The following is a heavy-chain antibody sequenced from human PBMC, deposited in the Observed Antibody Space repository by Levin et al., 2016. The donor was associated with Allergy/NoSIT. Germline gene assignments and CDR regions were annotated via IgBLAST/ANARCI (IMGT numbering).Heavy chain of an antibody. D-gene: IGHD3-22*01. CDR2: IWYDGSNK. Sequence: GGSLRLSCAASGFTFSSYGMHWVRQAPGKGLEWVAVIWYDGSNKYYADSVKGRFTISRDNSKNTLYLQMNSLRAEDTAVYYCARDPQTMIVVVRDAFDIWGQGTMVTVSS. J-gene: IGHJ3*02. CDR1: GFTFSSYG. CDR3: ARDPQTMIVVVRDAFDI. V-gene: IGHV3-33*01.